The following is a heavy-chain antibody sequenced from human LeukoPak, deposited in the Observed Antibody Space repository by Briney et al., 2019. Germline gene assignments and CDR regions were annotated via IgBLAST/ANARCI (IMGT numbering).Heavy chain of an antibody. CDR3: ARRSGIAVAGAFDY. CDR2: INTDGSST. J-gene: IGHJ4*02. Sequence: RGSLRLSCAASGFIFSSYWMHWVRHAPGKGLAWVSRINTDGSSTSYADSVKGRFTISRDNSKNTLYLQMNSLRAEDTAVYYCARRSGIAVAGAFDYWGQGTLVTVSS. D-gene: IGHD6-19*01. CDR1: GFIFSSYW. V-gene: IGHV3-74*01.